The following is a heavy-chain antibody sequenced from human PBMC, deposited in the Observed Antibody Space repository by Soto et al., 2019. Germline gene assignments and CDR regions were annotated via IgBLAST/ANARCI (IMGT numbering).Heavy chain of an antibody. CDR1: DGSISRNY. V-gene: IGHV4-59*01. Sequence: SETLSLTCTVSDGSISRNYWSWMRQCPGRGLEWIGYIYYSGSTKYNPSLKSRVTISVDTSKNQFSLKLSSVTAADTAVYYCARGRGDTAMAWYYWGQGTLVTVSS. D-gene: IGHD5-18*01. J-gene: IGHJ4*02. CDR2: IYYSGST. CDR3: ARGRGDTAMAWYY.